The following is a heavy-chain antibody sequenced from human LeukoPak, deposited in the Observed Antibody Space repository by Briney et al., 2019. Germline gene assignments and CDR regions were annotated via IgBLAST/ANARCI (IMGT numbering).Heavy chain of an antibody. J-gene: IGHJ4*02. CDR3: AKVRRGWELLNY. D-gene: IGHD1-26*01. V-gene: IGHV3-30*04. CDR1: GFTFSSYA. Sequence: PGGSLRLSCAASGFTFSSYAMHWVRQAPGKGLEWVAVISYDGSNKYYADSVKGRFTISRDNSKNTLYLQMNSLRAEDTAVYYCAKVRRGWELLNYWGQGTLVTVSS. CDR2: ISYDGSNK.